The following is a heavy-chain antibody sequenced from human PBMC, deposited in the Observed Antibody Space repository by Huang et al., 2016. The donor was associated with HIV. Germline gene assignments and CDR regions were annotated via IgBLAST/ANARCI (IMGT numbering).Heavy chain of an antibody. J-gene: IGHJ6*03. D-gene: IGHD3-3*02. Sequence: QVNLVQSGAEVRKPGSSVKVSCKASGGTFKKYAISWVRQAPGQGLEWMGAIIPLYGSAEDAEKLQDRVTLTADGSTNTAYLELDRLTSEDTAVYYCAKVAAGQPFHFYYYMDAWGDGTTVIVSS. V-gene: IGHV1-69*13. CDR2: IIPLYGSA. CDR3: AKVAAGQPFHFYYYMDA. CDR1: GGTFKKYA.